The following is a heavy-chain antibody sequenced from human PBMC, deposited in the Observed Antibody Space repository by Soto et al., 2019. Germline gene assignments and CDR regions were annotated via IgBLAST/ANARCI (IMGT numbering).Heavy chain of an antibody. Sequence: GGSLRLSCAASGFTFSRYWMHWVRQAPGKGLVWVSRINTDGSSTDYADSVKGRFTISRDNAKNTLYLQMSSLRAEDTAVYYCASGGSFSYWGQGTLVTVSS. CDR3: ASGGSFSY. CDR1: GFTFSRYW. CDR2: INTDGSST. V-gene: IGHV3-74*01. D-gene: IGHD1-26*01. J-gene: IGHJ4*02.